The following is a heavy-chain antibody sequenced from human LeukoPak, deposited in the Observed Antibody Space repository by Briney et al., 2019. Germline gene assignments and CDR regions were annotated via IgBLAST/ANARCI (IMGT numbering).Heavy chain of an antibody. CDR3: ARQSWNGTYFY. Sequence: SETLSLTCTVSGGSISSYYWSWIGRPPGKRLEWIGHIYYSGTNYNPSLKSRVTISVDTSKNQFSLNLSSVTAADTAVYYCARQSWNGTYFYWGQGTLVTVSS. J-gene: IGHJ4*02. CDR2: IYYSGT. V-gene: IGHV4-59*08. CDR1: GGSISSYY. D-gene: IGHD1-26*01.